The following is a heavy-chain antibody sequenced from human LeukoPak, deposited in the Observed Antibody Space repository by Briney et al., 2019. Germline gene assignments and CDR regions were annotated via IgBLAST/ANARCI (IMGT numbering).Heavy chain of an antibody. D-gene: IGHD3-10*01. CDR2: ISGSGGST. CDR3: AKDIYGSGSYYSGFDY. Sequence: GGSLRLSCTASGFTFSSYAMSWVRQAPGKGLEWVSAISGSGGSTYYADSVKGRFTISRDNSKNTLYLQMNSLRAEDTAVYYCAKDIYGSGSYYSGFDYWGQGTLVTVSS. J-gene: IGHJ4*02. CDR1: GFTFSSYA. V-gene: IGHV3-23*01.